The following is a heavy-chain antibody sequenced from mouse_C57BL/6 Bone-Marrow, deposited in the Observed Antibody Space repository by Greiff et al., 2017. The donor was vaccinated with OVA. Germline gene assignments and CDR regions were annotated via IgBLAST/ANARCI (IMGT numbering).Heavy chain of an antibody. J-gene: IGHJ1*03. CDR1: GYTFTNYW. CDR2: IYPGGGYT. V-gene: IGHV1-63*01. D-gene: IGHD1-1*01. Sequence: QVQLQQSGAALVRPGTSVKMSCKASGYTFTNYWIGWAKQRPGHGLEWIGDIYPGGGYTNYNDKFKGKATLTADKSSSTAYMQFSSLTSEDSAIYYCARSNYYGSSPSWYFDVWGTGTTVTVSS. CDR3: ARSNYYGSSPSWYFDV.